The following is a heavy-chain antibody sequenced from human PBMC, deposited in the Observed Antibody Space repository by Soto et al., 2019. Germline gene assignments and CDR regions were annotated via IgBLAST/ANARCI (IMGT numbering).Heavy chain of an antibody. CDR2: IYSDGRT. CDR1: GFIVSSSY. D-gene: IGHD6-13*01. V-gene: IGHV3-53*02. CDR3: ARCSGWYGQCYFDC. Sequence: DVQLVETGGGLIQPGGSLRLSCAASGFIVSSSYMSWVRQAPGKGLEWVSVIYSDGRTYYADSVKGRFTISRDNSKNTLYLQMNCLSAEDTAVYYCARCSGWYGQCYFDCWGQGTLVTVSS. J-gene: IGHJ4*02.